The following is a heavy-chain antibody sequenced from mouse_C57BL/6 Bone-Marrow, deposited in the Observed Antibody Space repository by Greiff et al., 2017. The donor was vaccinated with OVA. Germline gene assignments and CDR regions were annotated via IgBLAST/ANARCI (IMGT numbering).Heavy chain of an antibody. CDR3: TRGYYYGSSYYAMDY. CDR2: IDPETGGT. D-gene: IGHD1-1*01. V-gene: IGHV1-15*01. Sequence: QVQLKQSGAELVRPGASVTLSCKASGYTFTDYEMHWVKQTPVHGLEWIGAIDPETGGTAYNQKFKGKAILTADKSSSTAYMELRSLTSEDSAVYYCTRGYYYGSSYYAMDYWGQGTSVTVSS. CDR1: GYTFTDYE. J-gene: IGHJ4*01.